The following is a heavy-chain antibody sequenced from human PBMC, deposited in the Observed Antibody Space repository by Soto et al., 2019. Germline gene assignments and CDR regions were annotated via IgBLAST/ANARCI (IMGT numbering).Heavy chain of an antibody. Sequence: QVQLVQSGAEVKKPGSSVKVSCKASGGTFSSYAISWVRQAPGQGLEWMGGIIPIFGTANYAQKFQGRVTITADESTSTDYMELSSLRSEDTAVYYCARALHGDHMIVEDYWGQGTLVTVYS. V-gene: IGHV1-69*12. J-gene: IGHJ4*02. D-gene: IGHD3-22*01. CDR1: GGTFSSYA. CDR3: ARALHGDHMIVEDY. CDR2: IIPIFGTA.